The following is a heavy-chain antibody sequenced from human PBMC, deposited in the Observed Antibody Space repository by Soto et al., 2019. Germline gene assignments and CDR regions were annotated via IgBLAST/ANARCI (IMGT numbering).Heavy chain of an antibody. V-gene: IGHV3-53*01. CDR3: ASYRQTGTTGYYYYYGMDV. J-gene: IGHJ6*02. Sequence: PGGSLRLSCAASGFSVSSKYMSWVRQAPGKGLEWVSVIYSGGSTYYADSVKGRFTISRDNSKNTLYLQMNSLRAEDTAVYYCASYRQTGTTGYYYYYGMDVWGQGTTLTVSS. D-gene: IGHD1-1*01. CDR1: GFSVSSKY. CDR2: IYSGGST.